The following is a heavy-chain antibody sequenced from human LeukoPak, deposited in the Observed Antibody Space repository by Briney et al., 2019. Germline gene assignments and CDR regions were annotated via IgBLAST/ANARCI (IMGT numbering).Heavy chain of an antibody. J-gene: IGHJ6*03. V-gene: IGHV1-46*01. CDR2: INPSGGST. Sequence: ASVKVSCKASGYTFASYYMHWVRQAPGQGLEWMGIINPSGGSTTYAQKFQGRVTMTRDTSTSTVYMELSSLRSEDTAVYYCARAPSLRDCSSTSCYYYYYMDVWGKGTTVTVSS. CDR1: GYTFASYY. D-gene: IGHD2-2*01. CDR3: ARAPSLRDCSSTSCYYYYYMDV.